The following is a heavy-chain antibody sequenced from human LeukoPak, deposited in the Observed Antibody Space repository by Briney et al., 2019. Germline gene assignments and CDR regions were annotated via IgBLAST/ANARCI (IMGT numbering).Heavy chain of an antibody. V-gene: IGHV4-34*01. CDR2: IYYSGST. CDR1: GGSFSGYY. J-gene: IGHJ4*02. D-gene: IGHD3-10*01. CDR3: ARRGDF. Sequence: PSETLSLTCAVYGGSFSGYYWSWIRRPPGKGLEWIGSIYYSGSTYYNPSLKSRVTISLDTSKNQFSLKLNSVTAADTAVYYCARRGDFWGQGTLVTVSS.